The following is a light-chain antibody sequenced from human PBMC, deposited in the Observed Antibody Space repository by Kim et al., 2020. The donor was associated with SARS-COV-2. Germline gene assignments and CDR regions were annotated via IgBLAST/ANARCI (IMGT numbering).Light chain of an antibody. CDR3: QQYDILPIT. CDR2: DAS. CDR1: QDINNY. Sequence: ASAGERVTITCQASQDINNYLNWYQQKPGKAPKLLIYDASNLETGAPSRFGGSGSGTDFTFTISGLQPEDIATYFCQQYDILPITFGGGTKVDIK. J-gene: IGKJ4*01. V-gene: IGKV1-33*01.